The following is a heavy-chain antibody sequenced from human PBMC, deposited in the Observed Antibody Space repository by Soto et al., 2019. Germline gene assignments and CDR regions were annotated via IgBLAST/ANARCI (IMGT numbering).Heavy chain of an antibody. CDR2: ISAYNGNT. J-gene: IGHJ6*02. CDR3: ARAGYSSGWEGNYYYYGMGV. Sequence: ASVKVSSKASGYTFTSYGISWVRQAPGQGLEWMGWISAYNGNTNYAQKLQDRVTMTTDTSTSTAYVELRSLRSDDTAVYYCARAGYSSGWEGNYYYYGMGVWGQGTTVTVSS. V-gene: IGHV1-18*01. CDR1: GYTFTSYG. D-gene: IGHD6-19*01.